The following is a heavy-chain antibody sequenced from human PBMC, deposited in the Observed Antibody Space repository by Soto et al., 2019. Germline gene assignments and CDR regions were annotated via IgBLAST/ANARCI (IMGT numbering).Heavy chain of an antibody. Sequence: LSLTCSVSGASIRNYYSTWIRQPPGKGLERVGYIYYSGSTNYNPSLNSRVTISVDTTKNQFSLKLSSVTAADAAVYYCARVIYWSNRGMDVWGQGTTVTVSS. D-gene: IGHD2-2*01. V-gene: IGHV4-59*01. CDR3: ARVIYWSNRGMDV. CDR1: GASIRNYY. CDR2: IYYSGST. J-gene: IGHJ6*02.